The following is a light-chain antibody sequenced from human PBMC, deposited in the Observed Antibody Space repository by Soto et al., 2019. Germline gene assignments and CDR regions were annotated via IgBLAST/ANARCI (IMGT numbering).Light chain of an antibody. J-gene: IGKJ1*01. CDR1: QGISNY. Sequence: DIQMTQSPSSLSASVGDRVTITCRASQGISNYLDWYQQKPGKVPTLLIYAASTLQSGVPSRFSGSGSATDFTLTISGLQPEDVATYYCQNYSSALWTFGQGTKVEIK. V-gene: IGKV1-27*01. CDR2: AAS. CDR3: QNYSSALWT.